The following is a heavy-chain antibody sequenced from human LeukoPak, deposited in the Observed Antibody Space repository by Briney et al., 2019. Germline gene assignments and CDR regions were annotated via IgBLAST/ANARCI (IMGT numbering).Heavy chain of an antibody. CDR2: ISCDGSNK. Sequence: GRSLRLSCAASGYTFSSYAMHWVRQAPGKGLEWVAVISCDGSNKYYADSVKGRFTISRDNSKNTLYLQMNSLRAEDTAVYYCARVGIAAAGNFDYWGQGTLVTVSS. J-gene: IGHJ4*02. CDR1: GYTFSSYA. CDR3: ARVGIAAAGNFDY. V-gene: IGHV3-30*04. D-gene: IGHD6-13*01.